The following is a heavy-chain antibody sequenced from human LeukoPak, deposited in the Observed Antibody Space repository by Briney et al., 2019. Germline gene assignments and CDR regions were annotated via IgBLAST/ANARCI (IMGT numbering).Heavy chain of an antibody. D-gene: IGHD5-18*01. V-gene: IGHV3-21*01. J-gene: IGHJ4*02. CDR1: GFTFSSYS. CDR3: ARAVQLWFQFDY. Sequence: GGSLRLSCAASGFTFSSYSMNWVRQAPGKGLEWVSSISSSSSYIYYADSVKGRFTISRDNGKNSLYLQMNSLRAEDTAVYYCARAVQLWFQFDYWGQGTLVTVSS. CDR2: ISSSSSYI.